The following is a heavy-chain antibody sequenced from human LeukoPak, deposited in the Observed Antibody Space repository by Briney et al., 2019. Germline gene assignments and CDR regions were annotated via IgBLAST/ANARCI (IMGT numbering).Heavy chain of an antibody. CDR2: ISSSSSYI. Sequence: GGSLRLSCAASGFTFSSYSMNWVRQAPGKGLEWVSSISSSSSYIHYADSVKGRFTISRDSAKNSLYLQMNSLRAEDTAVYYCARAYDSSGYYYLAFDIWGQGTMVTVSS. D-gene: IGHD3-22*01. J-gene: IGHJ3*02. CDR3: ARAYDSSGYYYLAFDI. CDR1: GFTFSSYS. V-gene: IGHV3-21*01.